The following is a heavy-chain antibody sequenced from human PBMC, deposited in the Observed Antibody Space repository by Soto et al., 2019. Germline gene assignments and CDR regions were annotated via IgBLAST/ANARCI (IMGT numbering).Heavy chain of an antibody. CDR2: IIPIFGTA. Sequence: SVKVSCKASGGTFSSYAISWVRQASGQGLEWRGGIIPIFGTANYAQKFQGRVTITADESTSTAYMELSSLRSEDTAVYYCAREYSSGFGAFDIWGQGTMVTVS. J-gene: IGHJ3*02. D-gene: IGHD6-19*01. V-gene: IGHV1-69*13. CDR3: AREYSSGFGAFDI. CDR1: GGTFSSYA.